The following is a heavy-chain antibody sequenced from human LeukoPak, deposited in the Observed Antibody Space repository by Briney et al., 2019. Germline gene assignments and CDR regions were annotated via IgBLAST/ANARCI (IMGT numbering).Heavy chain of an antibody. CDR3: ARDYPSGTDY. CDR2: IKEDESAK. V-gene: IGHV3-7*03. D-gene: IGHD1-26*01. CDR1: GFTFSSYW. J-gene: IGHJ4*02. Sequence: GGSLRLSCAASGFTFSSYWMSWVRQAPGKGLEWVANIKEDESAKYYVDSVKGRFTISRDNSKNTLYLQMNSLRAEDTAVYYCARDYPSGTDYWGQGTLVTVSS.